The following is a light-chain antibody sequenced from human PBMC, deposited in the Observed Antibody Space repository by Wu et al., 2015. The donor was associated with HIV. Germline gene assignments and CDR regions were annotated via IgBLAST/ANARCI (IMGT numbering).Light chain of an antibody. Sequence: EIVLTQSPATLSLSPGERATLSCRASQSVSSYLAWYQQKPGQAPSLLIYDISHRATGVPARFSGSGSGTDFTLAINSLEPEDFAVYYCQQRGNWPPYNFGQGTKLEIK. J-gene: IGKJ2*01. CDR1: QSVSSY. V-gene: IGKV3-11*01. CDR2: DIS. CDR3: QQRGNWPPYN.